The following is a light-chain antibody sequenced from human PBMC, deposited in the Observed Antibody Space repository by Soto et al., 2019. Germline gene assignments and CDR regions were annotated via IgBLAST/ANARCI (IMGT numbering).Light chain of an antibody. Sequence: DIVLTQSPATLSLSPGQRATLSCRASQSIGSYLAWYQQKPGQAPRLLISDASNRATGIPARFSGSGSGTDFTLTISSLEPEDFAVYYCQQRSNPFTFGPGTKVDIK. J-gene: IGKJ3*01. CDR2: DAS. CDR1: QSIGSY. CDR3: QQRSNPFT. V-gene: IGKV3-11*01.